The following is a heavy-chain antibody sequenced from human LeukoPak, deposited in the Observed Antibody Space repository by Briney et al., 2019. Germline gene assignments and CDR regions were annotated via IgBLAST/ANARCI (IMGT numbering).Heavy chain of an antibody. CDR1: GGTFSTYA. D-gene: IGHD5-24*01. CDR2: ISYDGSNE. Sequence: SCKASGGTFSTYAMHWVRQAPGKGLEWVAVISYDGSNEYYADSVKGRFTISRDNSKNMLYLQMNSLRAEDTAVYYCASTNYRGGTTGYNWFDPWGQGTLVTVSS. V-gene: IGHV3-30-3*01. J-gene: IGHJ5*02. CDR3: ASTNYRGGTTGYNWFDP.